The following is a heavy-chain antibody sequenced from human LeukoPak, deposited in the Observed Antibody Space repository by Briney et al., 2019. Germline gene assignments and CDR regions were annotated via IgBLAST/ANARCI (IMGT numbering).Heavy chain of an antibody. V-gene: IGHV1-46*03. D-gene: IGHD5-24*01. CDR1: GYTFTTYY. CDR2: INPSGGST. Sequence: ASVKVSCKASGYTFTTYYMHWVRQAPEQGLQWMGIINPSGGSTSYAQKFQGRVTMTRDTSTSTVYMELSSLRSDDTAIYYCARSVKMPTIVHWGQGTLVTVSS. CDR3: ARSVKMPTIVH. J-gene: IGHJ4*02.